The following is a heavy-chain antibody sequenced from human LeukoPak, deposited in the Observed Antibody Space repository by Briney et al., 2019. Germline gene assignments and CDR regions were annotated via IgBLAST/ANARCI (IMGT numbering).Heavy chain of an antibody. CDR2: IYYSGSS. V-gene: IGHV4-59*01. Sequence: PSETLSLTCTVSGGSISSYYWNWIRQPPGEGLEWIGYIYYSGSSNYNPSLKSRVTLSVDPSKNQFSLKLSSVTAADTAVYYCARGYSGHDKWGQGTLVTVSS. CDR3: ARGYSGHDK. J-gene: IGHJ4*02. D-gene: IGHD5-12*01. CDR1: GGSISSYY.